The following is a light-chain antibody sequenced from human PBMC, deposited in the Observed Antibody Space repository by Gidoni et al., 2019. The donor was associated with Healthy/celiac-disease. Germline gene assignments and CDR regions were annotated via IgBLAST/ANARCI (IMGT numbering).Light chain of an antibody. V-gene: IGKV4-1*01. CDR2: CAS. CDR3: QQYYSTPYT. Sequence: DIVMTQTPDYMAVSLGERATINSKSSQSVLYSSNNKNYLAWYQQKPGQPPKLLIYCASTRESGVPDRFSGSGSATDFTLTISSLQAEDVAVYYCQQYYSTPYTFGQGTKLEIK. CDR1: QSVLYSSNNKNY. J-gene: IGKJ2*01.